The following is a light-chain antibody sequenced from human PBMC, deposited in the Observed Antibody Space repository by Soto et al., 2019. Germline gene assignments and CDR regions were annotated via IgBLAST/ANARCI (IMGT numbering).Light chain of an antibody. CDR1: QTISSN. CDR2: AAS. Sequence: DIQMTQSPSSLSASVGDRVTIACRAGQTISSNLNWYQQKPGKAPKLLIYAASTLLSGVPSRFSGGRSGTDFTLTISSLQPEDFATYYCQQSYGTPYTFGRGTKLEIK. CDR3: QQSYGTPYT. V-gene: IGKV1-39*01. J-gene: IGKJ2*01.